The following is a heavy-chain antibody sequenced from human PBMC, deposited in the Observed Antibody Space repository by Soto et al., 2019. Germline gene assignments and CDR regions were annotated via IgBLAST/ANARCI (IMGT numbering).Heavy chain of an antibody. CDR2: IYYSGST. CDR3: AREVTMVRGVIRWFDP. Sequence: SETLSLTCTVSGGSISSGDYYWSWIRQPPGKGLEWIGYIYYSGSTYYNPSLKSRVTISVDTSKNQFSLKLSSVTAADTAVYYCAREVTMVRGVIRWFDPWGQGTLVTVSS. J-gene: IGHJ5*02. V-gene: IGHV4-30-4*01. CDR1: GGSISSGDYY. D-gene: IGHD3-10*01.